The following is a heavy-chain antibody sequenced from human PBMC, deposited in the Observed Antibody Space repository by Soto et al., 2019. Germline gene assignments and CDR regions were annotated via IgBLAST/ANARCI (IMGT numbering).Heavy chain of an antibody. CDR1: GGSVSRDSNF. D-gene: IGHD1-1*01. Sequence: PSETMSLTCTVSGGSVSRDSNFWSWIRQPPGKGLEWIGYIYYSGPSRYNPSLESRVTISRDSSKNQVSLTLTSVTAADTAVYYCARGYNHYANWGRGTLVTVSS. CDR3: ARGYNHYAN. CDR2: IYYSGPS. J-gene: IGHJ4*02. V-gene: IGHV4-61*01.